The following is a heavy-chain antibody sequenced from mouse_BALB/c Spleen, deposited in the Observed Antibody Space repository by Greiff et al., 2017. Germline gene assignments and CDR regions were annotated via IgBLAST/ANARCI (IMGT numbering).Heavy chain of an antibody. Sequence: DVHLVESGGDLVKPGGSLKLSCAASGFTFSSYGMSWVRQTPDKRLEWVATISSGGSYTYYPDSVKGRFTISRDNAKNTLYLQMSSLESEDTAMSCWAREGGGDYFDYWGQGTTLTVSS. CDR3: AREGGGDYFDY. CDR2: ISSGGSYT. J-gene: IGHJ2*01. V-gene: IGHV5-6*01. CDR1: GFTFSSYG.